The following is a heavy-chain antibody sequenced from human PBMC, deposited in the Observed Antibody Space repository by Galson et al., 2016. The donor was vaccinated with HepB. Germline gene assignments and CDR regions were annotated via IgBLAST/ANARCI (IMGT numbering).Heavy chain of an antibody. CDR2: LYGGGGT. Sequence: SLRLSCAASGLTFSSCAMYWVRQAPGKGLECVSVLYGGGGTYHTDSVKGRFSVSRDNSKNIVYLQMNSLRADDTAVYYCVGYGGNSVWGQGTLVTVSS. V-gene: IGHV3-23*03. CDR1: GLTFSSCA. CDR3: VGYGGNSV. J-gene: IGHJ4*02. D-gene: IGHD4-23*01.